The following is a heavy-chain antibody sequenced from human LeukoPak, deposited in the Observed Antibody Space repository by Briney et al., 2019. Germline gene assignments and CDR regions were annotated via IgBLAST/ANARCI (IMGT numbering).Heavy chain of an antibody. CDR3: ARDRPYYDFWSGYYPHFDY. V-gene: IGHV1-24*01. D-gene: IGHD3-3*01. Sequence: GASVKVSCKVSGYTLTELSMHWVRQAPGKGLEWMGGFDPEDGETIYAQKFQGRVTMTEDTSTDTAYMELSSLRSEDTAVYYCARDRPYYDFWSGYYPHFDYWGQGTLVTVSS. CDR2: FDPEDGET. J-gene: IGHJ4*02. CDR1: GYTLTELS.